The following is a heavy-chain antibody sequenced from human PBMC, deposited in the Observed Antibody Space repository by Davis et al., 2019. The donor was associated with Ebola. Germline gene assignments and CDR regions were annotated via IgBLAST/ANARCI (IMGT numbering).Heavy chain of an antibody. D-gene: IGHD3-3*01. V-gene: IGHV3-7*01. CDR3: ARATAGDVRFLEWLSWWFDP. J-gene: IGHJ5*02. Sequence: GESLKISCAASGFTFSSYWMSWVRQAPGKGLEWVANIKQDGGEKHHVDSVKGRFTISRDNAKNSLYLQMNSLRAEDTAVYFCARATAGDVRFLEWLSWWFDPWGQGTLVTVSS. CDR1: GFTFSSYW. CDR2: IKQDGGEK.